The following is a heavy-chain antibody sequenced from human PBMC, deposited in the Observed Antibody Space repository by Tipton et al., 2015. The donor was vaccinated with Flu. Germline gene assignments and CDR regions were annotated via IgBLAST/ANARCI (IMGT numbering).Heavy chain of an antibody. J-gene: IGHJ4*02. CDR2: IWSDGSKK. Sequence: SLRLSCAASGFIFSSYGMHWVRQAPGKGLEWVAVIWSDGSKKYYADSVKGRFTISRDNSKNTLYLQMNSLRAEDTAVYYCAKEWTTVATSEFCDYWGQGTLATVSS. D-gene: IGHD4-17*01. CDR3: AKEWTTVATSEFCDY. CDR1: GFIFSSYG. V-gene: IGHV3-33*06.